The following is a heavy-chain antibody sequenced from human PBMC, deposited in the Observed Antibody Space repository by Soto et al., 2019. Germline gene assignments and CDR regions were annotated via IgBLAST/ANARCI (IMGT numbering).Heavy chain of an antibody. D-gene: IGHD3-22*01. V-gene: IGHV4-59*01. CDR1: GGSISSYY. CDR2: IYYSGST. J-gene: IGHJ6*02. Sequence: SETLSLTCTVSGGSISSYYWSWIRQPPGKGLEWIGYIYYSGSTNYNPSLKSRVTISVDTSKNQFSLKLSSVTAADTAVYYCARGLNYYDSSGLSRDYYYGMDVWGQGTTVTVSS. CDR3: ARGLNYYDSSGLSRDYYYGMDV.